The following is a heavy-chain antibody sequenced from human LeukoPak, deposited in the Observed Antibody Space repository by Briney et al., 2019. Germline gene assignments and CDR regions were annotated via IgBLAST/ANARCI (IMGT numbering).Heavy chain of an antibody. D-gene: IGHD3-10*01. J-gene: IGHJ2*01. CDR1: GGSISSGGYY. CDR3: ARDSGYRAYWYFDL. Sequence: ASETLSLTCTVSGGSISSGGYYRSWIRQHPGKGLEWIGYIYDSESTYYNPSLKSRVTISVGTSKNQFSLRLSSVTAADTAVYYCARDSGYRAYWYFDLWGRGTLVTVSS. CDR2: IYDSEST. V-gene: IGHV4-31*03.